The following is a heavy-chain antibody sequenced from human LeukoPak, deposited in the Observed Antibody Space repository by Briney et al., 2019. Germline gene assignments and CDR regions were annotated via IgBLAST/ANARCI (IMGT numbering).Heavy chain of an antibody. D-gene: IGHD3-16*01. CDR3: ARDIRGSTSYGWFDP. V-gene: IGHV3-23*01. Sequence: GGSLRLSCAASGFTFSTYTMNWVRQAPGKGLEWVSSISYSGGNTYYADSVRGQFTISRDDSKNTVYLQMNSLRVEDTAVYNCARDIRGSTSYGWFDPWGQGTLVTVSS. J-gene: IGHJ5*02. CDR1: GFTFSTYT. CDR2: ISYSGGNT.